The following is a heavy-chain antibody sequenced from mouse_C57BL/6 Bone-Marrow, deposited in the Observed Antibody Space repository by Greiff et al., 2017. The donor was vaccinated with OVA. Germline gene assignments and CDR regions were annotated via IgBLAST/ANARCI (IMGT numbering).Heavy chain of an antibody. CDR1: GFTFSSYA. J-gene: IGHJ4*01. D-gene: IGHD1-1*01. CDR3: TRGWSYGSSSYAMDY. Sequence: EVMLVESGEGLVKPGGSLKLSCAASGFTFSSYAMSWVRQTPEKRLEWVAYISSGGDYIYYADTVKGRFTISRDNARNTLYLQMSSLKSEDTAMYYCTRGWSYGSSSYAMDYWGQGTSVTVSS. V-gene: IGHV5S21*01. CDR2: ISSGGDYI.